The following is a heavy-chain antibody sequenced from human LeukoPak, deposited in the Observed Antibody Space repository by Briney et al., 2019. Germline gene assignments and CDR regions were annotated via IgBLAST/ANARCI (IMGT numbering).Heavy chain of an antibody. D-gene: IGHD3-9*01. Sequence: PGGSLRLSCAASGFTFRDYYMAWIRQAPGKGLEWVSYISSSSSTIYYADSVKGRFTISRDNSKNTLYLQMNSLRAEDTAVYYCTKERRRDDILTGSFSDWGQGILVTVSS. V-gene: IGHV3-11*04. CDR1: GFTFRDYY. CDR2: ISSSSSTI. CDR3: TKERRRDDILTGSFSD. J-gene: IGHJ4*02.